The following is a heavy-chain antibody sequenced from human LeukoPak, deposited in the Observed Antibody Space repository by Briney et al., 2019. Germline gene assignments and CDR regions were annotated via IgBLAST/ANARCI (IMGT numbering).Heavy chain of an antibody. CDR2: INSDASRI. V-gene: IGHV3-74*03. CDR1: GFTFSSYA. CDR3: AREAGATNG. D-gene: IGHD1-26*01. J-gene: IGHJ4*02. Sequence: GGSLRLSCAASGFTFSSYAMSWVRQAPGKGLVWVARINSDASRITYADSVKGRFTISRDNAKSSLYLQMNYLRAEDTAVYYCAREAGATNGWGQGTLVTVSS.